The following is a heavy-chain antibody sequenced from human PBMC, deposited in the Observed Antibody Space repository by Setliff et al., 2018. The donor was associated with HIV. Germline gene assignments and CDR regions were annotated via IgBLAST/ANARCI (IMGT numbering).Heavy chain of an antibody. Sequence: GGSLRLSCVASGFSINDHDMNWVRQAPGKGLEWVSHISASGQTLYYADSVRGRITVSRDNAQNSVFLQMNRLRGEDTGVYYCARLGTARSFDIWGLGTLVTVSS. CDR3: ARLGTARSFDI. CDR1: GFSINDHD. D-gene: IGHD7-27*01. V-gene: IGHV3-11*04. CDR2: ISASGQTL. J-gene: IGHJ4*01.